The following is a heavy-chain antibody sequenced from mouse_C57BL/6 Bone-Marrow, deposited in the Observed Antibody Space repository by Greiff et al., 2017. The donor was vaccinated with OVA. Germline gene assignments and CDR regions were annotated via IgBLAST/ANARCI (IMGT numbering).Heavy chain of an antibody. D-gene: IGHD1-1*01. CDR2: IDPENGDT. J-gene: IGHJ3*01. CDR3: THYYGSSYGNFFAY. V-gene: IGHV14-4*01. Sequence: VQLQQSGAELVRPGASVKLSCTASGFNIKDDYMHWVKQRPEQGLEWIGWIDPENGDTEYASKFQGKATITADTSSNTAYLQLSSLTSEDTAVYYCTHYYGSSYGNFFAYWGQGTLVTVSA. CDR1: GFNIKDDY.